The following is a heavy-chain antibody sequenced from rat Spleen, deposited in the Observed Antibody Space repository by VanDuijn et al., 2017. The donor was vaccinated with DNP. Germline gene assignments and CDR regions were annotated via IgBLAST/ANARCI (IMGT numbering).Heavy chain of an antibody. CDR3: ARPDY. V-gene: IGHV5-7*01. CDR2: ISYDGSRI. J-gene: IGHJ2*01. Sequence: EVQLVESGGGLVQPGRSMKLSCAASGFTFSNYDMAWVRQAPKKGLEWVATISYDGSRIYYRDSVKGRFTISRDNAKRILDLQMDSLRSEDTATYYCARPDYWGQGVMVTVSS. CDR1: GFTFSNYD.